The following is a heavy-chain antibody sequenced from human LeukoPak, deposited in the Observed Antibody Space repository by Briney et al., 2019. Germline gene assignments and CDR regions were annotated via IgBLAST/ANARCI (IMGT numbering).Heavy chain of an antibody. V-gene: IGHV3-33*06. CDR1: GFIFSNYG. CDR2: IWYDGTNK. D-gene: IGHD6-13*01. J-gene: IGHJ4*02. Sequence: GGSLRLSCAASGFIFSNYGTHWVRQAPGKGLEWVAVIWYDGTNKYYPDSVKGRFTISRDNSKNTVYLQMNSLRAEDTAVYYCAKDGDSGSWYSYNYFDYWGQGTLVTVTS. CDR3: AKDGDSGSWYSYNYFDY.